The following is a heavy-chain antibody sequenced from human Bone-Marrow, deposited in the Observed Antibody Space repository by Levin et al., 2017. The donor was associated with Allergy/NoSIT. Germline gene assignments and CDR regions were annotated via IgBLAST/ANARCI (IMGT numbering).Heavy chain of an antibody. J-gene: IGHJ4*02. V-gene: IGHV1-2*02. D-gene: IGHD3-3*01. Sequence: NAGGSLRLSCKASGYTFTGYYMHWVRQAPGQGLEWMGWINPNSGGTNYAQKFQGRVTMTRDTSISTAYMELSRLRSDDTAVYYCAREISHRYDEFWSGNDYWGQGTLVTVSS. CDR3: AREISHRYDEFWSGNDY. CDR1: GYTFTGYY. CDR2: INPNSGGT.